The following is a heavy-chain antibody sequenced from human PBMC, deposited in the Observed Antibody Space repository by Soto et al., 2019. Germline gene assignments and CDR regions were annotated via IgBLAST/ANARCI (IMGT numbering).Heavy chain of an antibody. Sequence: QVHLVQSGAEVKKPGASVKVSCKASGYTFTSYGITWVRQAPGQGLEWMGWISAHNGNTDYAQKLQGRVIVTRDTSPSTDYMELRSLRSEDTAVYYCARGRYGDYWGQGALVTVSS. CDR2: ISAHNGNT. J-gene: IGHJ4*02. D-gene: IGHD1-1*01. V-gene: IGHV1-18*01. CDR3: ARGRYGDY. CDR1: GYTFTSYG.